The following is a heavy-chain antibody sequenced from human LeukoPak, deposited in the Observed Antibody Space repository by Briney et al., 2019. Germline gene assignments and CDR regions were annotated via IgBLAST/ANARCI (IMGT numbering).Heavy chain of an antibody. J-gene: IGHJ4*02. Sequence: ASVKVSCKASGYTFTDYYMHWVRQAPGQGLEWMGWINTNTGNPTYAQGFTGRYAFSLDTSVSTAYLQISGLQADDTAVYYCGRDPKLGIRGYTYGYIDYWGQGTLVTVSS. V-gene: IGHV7-4-1*02. CDR3: GRDPKLGIRGYTYGYIDY. D-gene: IGHD5-18*01. CDR2: INTNTGNP. CDR1: GYTFTDYY.